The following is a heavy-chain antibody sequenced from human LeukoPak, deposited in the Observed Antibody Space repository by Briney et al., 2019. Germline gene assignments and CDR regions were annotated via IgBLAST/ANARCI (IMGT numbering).Heavy chain of an antibody. CDR3: ARGPSLNSSSSIKPFDY. CDR2: IHHSGST. J-gene: IGHJ4*02. D-gene: IGHD6-6*01. V-gene: IGHV4-34*01. CDR1: GGSFSGYY. Sequence: SETLSLTCAVYGGSFSGYYWSWSRQPPGKGLEWIGEIHHSGSTNYNPSLKSRVTISVDTSKNQFSLKLSSVTAADTAVYYCARGPSLNSSSSIKPFDYWGQGTLVTVSS.